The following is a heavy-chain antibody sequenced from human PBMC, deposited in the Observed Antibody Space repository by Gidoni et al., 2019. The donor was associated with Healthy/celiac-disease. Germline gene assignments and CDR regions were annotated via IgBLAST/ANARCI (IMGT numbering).Heavy chain of an antibody. V-gene: IGHV1-2*02. CDR3: ARRDHGDRPNWFDP. D-gene: IGHD4-17*01. J-gene: IGHJ5*02. Sequence: QVQLVQSGAEVKQPGASAKVSCPASGYTFTGYYMHWVRQAPGQGLEWMGWINPNSGGTNNAQKCQGRVTMTSDTSISTAYRELSRLRSDDTAVYYWARRDHGDRPNWFDPWGQGTLVTVSS. CDR2: INPNSGGT. CDR1: GYTFTGYY.